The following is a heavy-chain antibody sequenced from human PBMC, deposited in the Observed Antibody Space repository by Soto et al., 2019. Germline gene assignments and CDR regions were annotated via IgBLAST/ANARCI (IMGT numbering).Heavy chain of an antibody. CDR1: GFTVSSNY. V-gene: IGHV3-53*01. D-gene: IGHD6-13*01. Sequence: GGSLRLSCAAPGFTVSSNYMSWVRQAPGKGLEWVSVIYSGGSTYYADSVKGRFTISRDNSKNTLYLQMNSLRAEDTAVYYCARDQIAAAGIYYYYYGMDVWGQGTTVTVSS. J-gene: IGHJ6*02. CDR2: IYSGGST. CDR3: ARDQIAAAGIYYYYYGMDV.